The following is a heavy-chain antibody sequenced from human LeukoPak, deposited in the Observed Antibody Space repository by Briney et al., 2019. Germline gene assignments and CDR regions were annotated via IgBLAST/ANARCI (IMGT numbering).Heavy chain of an antibody. CDR2: IIPIFGTA. CDR3: ARDRYSSSWYYYGMDV. Sequence: SVTVSCKASGGTFSSYAISWVRQAPGQGLEWMGGIIPIFGTANYAQKFQGRVTITADESTSTAYMELSSLRSEDTAVYYCARDRYSSSWYYYGMDVWAKGPRSPSP. V-gene: IGHV1-69*01. D-gene: IGHD6-13*01. J-gene: IGHJ6*02. CDR1: GGTFSSYA.